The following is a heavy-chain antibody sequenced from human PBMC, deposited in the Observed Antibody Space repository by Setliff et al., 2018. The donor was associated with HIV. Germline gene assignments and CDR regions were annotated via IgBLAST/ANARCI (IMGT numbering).Heavy chain of an antibody. V-gene: IGHV1-69*05. CDR2: IIPIFGTA. CDR1: GGTFSSYA. D-gene: IGHD2-8*01. J-gene: IGHJ3*02. Sequence: ASVKVSCKASGGTFSSYAISWVRQAPGQGLEWMGGIIPIFGTANYAQKFQGRVTITTDESTSTAYMELSSLRSEDTAVYYCARDQRGVLDDFDIWGQGTMVTVSS. CDR3: ARDQRGVLDDFDI.